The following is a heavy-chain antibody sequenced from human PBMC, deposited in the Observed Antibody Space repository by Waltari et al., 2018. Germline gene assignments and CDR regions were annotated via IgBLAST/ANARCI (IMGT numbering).Heavy chain of an antibody. V-gene: IGHV3-7*01. J-gene: IGHJ3*01. CDR1: GFRFSSSW. CDR3: SRSLDF. CDR2: INQEGGEK. Sequence: EVQLVESGGDLVQPGGSLRLSCVASGFRFSSSWMDWVRQAPGKGLDWVANINQEGGEKYYLDTVKGRFTISRDNAKNSMYLEMNSLRSDDTAVYFCSRSLDFWGRGTMVTVSS.